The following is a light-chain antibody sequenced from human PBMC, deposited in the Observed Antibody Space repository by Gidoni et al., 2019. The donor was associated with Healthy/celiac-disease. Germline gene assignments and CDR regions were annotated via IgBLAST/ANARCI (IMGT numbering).Light chain of an antibody. CDR3: QQSYSTPLT. CDR2: AAS. J-gene: IGKJ1*01. Sequence: DIQMPQSPSSLSASVGDRVTITCRASQSISSYLNWYQQKPGKAPKLLIYAASSLQSGVPSRFSGSGSGTDFTLTISSLQPEDFATYYCQQSYSTPLTFXXXTKVEIK. V-gene: IGKV1-39*01. CDR1: QSISSY.